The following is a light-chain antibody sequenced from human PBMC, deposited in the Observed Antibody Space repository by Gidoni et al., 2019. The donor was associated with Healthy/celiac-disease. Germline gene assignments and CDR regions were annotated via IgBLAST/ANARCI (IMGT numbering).Light chain of an antibody. CDR1: QSVSSY. J-gene: IGKJ4*01. Sequence: EIVLTQSPATLSLSPGERATLSCRASQSVSSYLAWYQQKPGQAPRLLIYDASNRATGIPARFSGSGSGKDFTLTISSLEPEDFEVYYCQQRRNWPPTFGGGTKVEIK. V-gene: IGKV3-11*01. CDR2: DAS. CDR3: QQRRNWPPT.